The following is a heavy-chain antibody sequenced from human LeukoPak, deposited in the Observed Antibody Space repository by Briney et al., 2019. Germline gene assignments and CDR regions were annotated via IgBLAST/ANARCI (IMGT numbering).Heavy chain of an antibody. CDR2: INHSGST. D-gene: IGHD3-16*01. CDR3: ARVYRLGGWFDP. J-gene: IGHJ5*02. V-gene: IGHV4-34*01. CDR1: GGSFSGYY. Sequence: PSETLSLTCAVYGGSFSGYYWSWIRQPPGKGLEWTGEINHSGSTNYNPSLKSRVTISVDTSKNQFSLKLSSVTAADTAVYYCARVYRLGGWFDPWGQGTLVTVSS.